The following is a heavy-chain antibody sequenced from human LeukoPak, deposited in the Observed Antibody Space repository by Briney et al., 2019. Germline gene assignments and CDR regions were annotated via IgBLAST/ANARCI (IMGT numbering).Heavy chain of an antibody. CDR1: GYTFTSYD. D-gene: IGHD2-2*01. J-gene: IGHJ4*02. Sequence: ASVKVSYKASGYTFTSYDINWVRQATGQGLEWMGWMNPNSGGTNYAQKFQGRVTMTRDTSIDTAYMELSSLRSDDTAVYYCARQAGTSRTGYYFDYWGQGTLVTVSS. CDR2: MNPNSGGT. CDR3: ARQAGTSRTGYYFDY. V-gene: IGHV1-2*02.